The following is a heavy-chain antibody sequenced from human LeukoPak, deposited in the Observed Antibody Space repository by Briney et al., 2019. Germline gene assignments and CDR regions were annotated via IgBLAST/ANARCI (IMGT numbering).Heavy chain of an antibody. CDR1: GGSISSYY. CDR2: IYFSGST. J-gene: IGHJ4*02. V-gene: IGHV4-59*08. D-gene: IGHD3-10*01. Sequence: SETLSLTCTVSGGSISSYYWSWIRQPPGKGLEWIGYIYFSGSTYYNPSLKSRVTISVDTSKNQFSLKLSSVTAADTAVYYCARHKITMVRGVPDYWGQGTLVTVSS. CDR3: ARHKITMVRGVPDY.